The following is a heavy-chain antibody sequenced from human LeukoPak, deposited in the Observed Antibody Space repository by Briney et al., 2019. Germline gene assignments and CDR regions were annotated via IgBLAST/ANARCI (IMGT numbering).Heavy chain of an antibody. CDR1: GNSFTNCW. CDR2: IDPSDSYT. Sequence: GESLRISCKDSGNSFTNCWISWVRQVPGKGLEWMGRIDPSDSYTNYSPSFQGHVTISVDKSISTAYLQWSSLKASDTAMYYCARRYDSGSTIDQWGQGTLVTVSS. V-gene: IGHV5-10-1*01. J-gene: IGHJ4*02. D-gene: IGHD3-10*01. CDR3: ARRYDSGSTIDQ.